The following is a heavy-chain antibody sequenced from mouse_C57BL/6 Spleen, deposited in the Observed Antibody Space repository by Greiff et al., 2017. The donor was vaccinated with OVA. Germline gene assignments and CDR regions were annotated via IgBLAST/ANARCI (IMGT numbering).Heavy chain of an antibody. D-gene: IGHD2-3*01. CDR2: IRSKSSNYAT. CDR3: VRDHDGYYPAWFAY. J-gene: IGHJ3*01. Sequence: DVMLVESGGGLVQPKGSLKLSCAASGFTFNTYAMHWVRQAPGKGLEWVARIRSKSSNYATYYADSVKDRFTISRDDSQSMLYLQMNNLKTEDTAMYYCVRDHDGYYPAWFAYWGQGTLVTVSA. CDR1: GFTFNTYA. V-gene: IGHV10-3*01.